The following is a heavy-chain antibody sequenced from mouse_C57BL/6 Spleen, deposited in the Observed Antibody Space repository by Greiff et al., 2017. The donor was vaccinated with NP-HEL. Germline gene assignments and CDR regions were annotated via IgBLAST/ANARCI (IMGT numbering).Heavy chain of an antibody. CDR1: GYTFTSYW. D-gene: IGHD1-1*01. Sequence: VQLQQPGAELVRPGSSVKLSCKASGYTFTSYWMHWVKQRPIQGLEWIGNIDPSDSETHYNQKFKDKATLTVDKSSSTAYMQLSSLTSEDSAVYYCARGDYGSSYGYYLDYWGQGTTLTVSS. CDR2: IDPSDSET. V-gene: IGHV1-52*01. CDR3: ARGDYGSSYGYYLDY. J-gene: IGHJ2*01.